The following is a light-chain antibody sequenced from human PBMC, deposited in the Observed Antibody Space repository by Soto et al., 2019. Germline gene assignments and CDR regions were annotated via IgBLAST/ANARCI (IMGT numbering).Light chain of an antibody. CDR3: QQDYNLPT. J-gene: IGKJ2*01. CDR2: GAS. Sequence: EIVLTQSPGTLSLSPGERATLSCRASQSVSSSYLAWYQQKPGQAPRLLIYGASSRATGIPDRFSGSGSGTDFTLTISRLEPEDFAVYYCQQDYNLPTFGQGTKLEIK. CDR1: QSVSSSY. V-gene: IGKV3-20*01.